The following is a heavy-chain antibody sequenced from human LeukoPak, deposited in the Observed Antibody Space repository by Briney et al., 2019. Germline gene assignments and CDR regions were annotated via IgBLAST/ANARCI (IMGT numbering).Heavy chain of an antibody. D-gene: IGHD3-3*01. V-gene: IGHV3-23*01. CDR1: GFTFSSYA. Sequence: PGGSLRLSCAASGFTFSSYAMSWVRQAPGKGLEWVSAISGSGGSTYYADSVKGRFTISRDNSKNTLYLQMNSLRAEDTAVYFCAIDWDDFGVVIGSFENWGQGTLVTVSS. J-gene: IGHJ4*02. CDR2: ISGSGGST. CDR3: AIDWDDFGVVIGSFEN.